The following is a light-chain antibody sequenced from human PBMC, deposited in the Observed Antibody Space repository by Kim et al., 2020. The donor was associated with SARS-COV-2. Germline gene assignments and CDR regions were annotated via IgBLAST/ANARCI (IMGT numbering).Light chain of an antibody. J-gene: IGKJ3*01. CDR2: LGS. CDR1: QGLLHSNGYNY. V-gene: IGKV2-28*01. Sequence: DIVMTQSPLSLPVTPGEPASISCRSSQGLLHSNGYNYLDWYLQKPGQSPQLLIYLGSYRPSGVPDRFSGSGSGTDFTLKISRVEAEDVGVYYCMQALQTPFTFGPGTKVDIK. CDR3: MQALQTPFT.